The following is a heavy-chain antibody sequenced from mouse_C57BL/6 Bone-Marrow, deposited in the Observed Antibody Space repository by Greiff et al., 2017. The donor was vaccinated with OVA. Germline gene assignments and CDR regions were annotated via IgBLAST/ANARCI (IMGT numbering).Heavy chain of an antibody. CDR2: IRLKSDNYAT. CDR1: GFTFSNYW. V-gene: IGHV6-3*01. J-gene: IGHJ2*01. Sequence: DVMLVESGGGLVQPGGSMKLSCVASGFTFSNYWMNWVRQSPEKGLEWVAQIRLKSDNYATHYAESVKGRFTISRDDSKSSVYLQMNNLRAEDTGIYYCTDFTLRDYWGQGTTLTVSS. CDR3: TDFTLRDY.